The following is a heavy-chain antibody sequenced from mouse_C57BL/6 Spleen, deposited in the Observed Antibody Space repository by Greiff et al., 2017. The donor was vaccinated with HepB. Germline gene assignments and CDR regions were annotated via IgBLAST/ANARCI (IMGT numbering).Heavy chain of an antibody. D-gene: IGHD1-1*01. V-gene: IGHV1-55*01. Sequence: VQLQQPGAELVKPGASVKMSCKASGYTFTSYWITWVKQRPGQGLEWIGDIYPGSGSTNYNEKFKSKATLTVDTSSSTAYMQLSSLTSEDSAVYYSARQDYGSRTAWFAYWGQGTLVTVSA. CDR1: GYTFTSYW. CDR3: ARQDYGSRTAWFAY. CDR2: IYPGSGST. J-gene: IGHJ3*01.